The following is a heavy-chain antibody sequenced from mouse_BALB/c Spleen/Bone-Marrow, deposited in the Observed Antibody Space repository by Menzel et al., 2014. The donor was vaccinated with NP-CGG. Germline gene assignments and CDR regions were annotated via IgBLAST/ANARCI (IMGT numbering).Heavy chain of an antibody. CDR3: ARWEYYAMDY. J-gene: IGHJ4*01. CDR1: GFNIXDTY. V-gene: IGHV14-3*02. Sequence: DVNLEESGAELVKPGASVKLSCTASGFNIXDTYMHWVKQRPEQGLEWIGRIDPANGNTKYDPKFQGKATITADTSSNTAYLQLSSLTSEDTAVYYCARWEYYAMDYWGQGTSVTVSS. D-gene: IGHD4-1*01. CDR2: IDPANGNT.